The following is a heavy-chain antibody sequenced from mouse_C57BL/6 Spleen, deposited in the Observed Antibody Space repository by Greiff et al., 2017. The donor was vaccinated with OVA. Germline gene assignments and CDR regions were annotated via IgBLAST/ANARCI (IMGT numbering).Heavy chain of an antibody. CDR2: INPNNGGT. CDR3: ARYGLRRGAMDY. V-gene: IGHV1-26*01. J-gene: IGHJ4*01. D-gene: IGHD2-4*01. Sequence: VQLKQSGPELVKPGASVKISCKASGYTFTDYYMNWVKQSHGKSLEWIGDINPNNGGTSYNQKFKGKATLTVDKSSSTAYMELRSLTSEDSAVYYCARYGLRRGAMDYWGQGTSVTVSS. CDR1: GYTFTDYY.